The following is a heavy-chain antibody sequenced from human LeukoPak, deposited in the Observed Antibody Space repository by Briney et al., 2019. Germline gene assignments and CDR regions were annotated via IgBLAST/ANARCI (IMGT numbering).Heavy chain of an antibody. Sequence: SVKVSCKASGGTFSSYAISWLRQAPGQGLEWMGGIIPIFGTANYAQKFQGRVTITADESTSTAYMELSSLRSEDTAVYYCARAKQDIVVVPAALWGQGTLVTVSS. V-gene: IGHV1-69*01. CDR3: ARAKQDIVVVPAAL. CDR2: IIPIFGTA. CDR1: GGTFSSYA. J-gene: IGHJ4*02. D-gene: IGHD2-2*01.